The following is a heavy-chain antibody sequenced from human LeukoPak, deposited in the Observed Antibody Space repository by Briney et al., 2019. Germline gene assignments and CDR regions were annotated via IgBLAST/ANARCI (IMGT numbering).Heavy chain of an antibody. V-gene: IGHV4-61*08. Sequence: SETLSLTCTVSGGSISSGDYYWSWIRQPPGKGLEWIGYIYYSGSTNYNPSLKSRVTISVDTSKNQFSLKLSSVTAADTAVYYCARGSQYCSSTSCFFDYWGQGTLVTVSS. CDR3: ARGSQYCSSTSCFFDY. D-gene: IGHD2-2*01. J-gene: IGHJ4*02. CDR2: IYYSGST. CDR1: GGSISSGDYY.